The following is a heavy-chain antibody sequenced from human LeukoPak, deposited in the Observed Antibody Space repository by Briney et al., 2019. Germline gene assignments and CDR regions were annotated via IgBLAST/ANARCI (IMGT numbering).Heavy chain of an antibody. V-gene: IGHV3-7*01. CDR1: GFTFSSYA. J-gene: IGHJ5*02. Sequence: PGGSLRLSCAASGFTFSSYAMSWVRQAPGKGLEWVASIKHDGREEHYVDSIKGRFTISRDNGKNSVYLQMNNLRVEDTAMYYCSREFHPWGQGTLVIVSS. CDR3: SREFHP. CDR2: IKHDGREE.